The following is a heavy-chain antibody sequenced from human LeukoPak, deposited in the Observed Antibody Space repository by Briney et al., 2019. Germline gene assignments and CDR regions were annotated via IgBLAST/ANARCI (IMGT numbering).Heavy chain of an antibody. V-gene: IGHV3-15*01. J-gene: IGHJ4*02. CDR1: GFTFNNAW. CDR3: TTDSGDYGDYVRE. CDR2: TTSKSAGGTT. D-gene: IGHD4-17*01. Sequence: GGSLRLSCAASGFTFNNAWLSWIRQAPGKGLEWVARTTSKSAGGTTDYPAPVKGRFTISRDDSKNMLYLQMNSLKTEDTAVYYCTTDSGDYGDYVREWGQGTLVTVSS.